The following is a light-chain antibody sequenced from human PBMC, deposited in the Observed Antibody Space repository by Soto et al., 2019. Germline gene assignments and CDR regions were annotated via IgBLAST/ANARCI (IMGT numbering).Light chain of an antibody. Sequence: DNHLTQSPSSLTASVGDRVTITCRARHSINDWLAWYQQKPGKAPKLLIYDASSLESGVPSRFSGGGSGTEFSLIINGLQPEDFATYYCQQYHGFWFGQGTKVDIK. CDR2: DAS. CDR1: HSINDW. J-gene: IGKJ1*01. V-gene: IGKV1-5*01. CDR3: QQYHGFW.